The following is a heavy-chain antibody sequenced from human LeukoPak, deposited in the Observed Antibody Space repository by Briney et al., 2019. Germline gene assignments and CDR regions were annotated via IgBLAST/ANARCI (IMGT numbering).Heavy chain of an antibody. J-gene: IGHJ3*02. V-gene: IGHV3-7*01. CDR3: ATISARTFDI. CDR2: IKTDGSDK. Sequence: PGGSLRLSCVGSGFSFRSHWVNWVRQSPGKGLEWVANIKTDGSDKYYVDSARGRFTVSSDNAKNSAFLQMNSLRAEDTAIYYCATISARTFDIWGQGTLVSVSS. D-gene: IGHD5-24*01. CDR1: GFSFRSHW.